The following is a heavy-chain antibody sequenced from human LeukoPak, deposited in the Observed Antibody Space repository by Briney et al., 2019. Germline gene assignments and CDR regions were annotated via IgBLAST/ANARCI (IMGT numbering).Heavy chain of an antibody. Sequence: ASVKVSCKASGYTFTRHDITWVRQAPGQGLEWMGWISGYNGNTNYEQKFQGRVTMTTDTSTSTAYMELRSLRSDDTAVYYCAREWSYYMDVWGKGTTVTVSS. CDR1: GYTFTRHD. CDR2: ISGYNGNT. D-gene: IGHD2-15*01. CDR3: AREWSYYMDV. V-gene: IGHV1-18*01. J-gene: IGHJ6*03.